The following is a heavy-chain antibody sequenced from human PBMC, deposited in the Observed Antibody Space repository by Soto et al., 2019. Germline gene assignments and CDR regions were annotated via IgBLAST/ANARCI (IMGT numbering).Heavy chain of an antibody. D-gene: IGHD3-3*01. CDR2: IYYSGST. CDR3: ARWGIFGDRSGSYYYYGMDV. CDR1: GGSISSYY. Sequence: SETLSLTCPVSGGSISSYYWSWIRQPPGKGLGWIGYIYYSGSTNYNPSLKRRVTISVDTSKNQFSLKLSSLTAADTAVYSCARWGIFGDRSGSYYYYGMDVWGQGTTVTVSS. J-gene: IGHJ6*02. V-gene: IGHV4-59*01.